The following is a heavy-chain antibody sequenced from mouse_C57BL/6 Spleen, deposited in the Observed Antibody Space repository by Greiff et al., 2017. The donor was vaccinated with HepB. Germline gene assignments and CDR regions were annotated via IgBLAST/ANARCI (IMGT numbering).Heavy chain of an antibody. CDR3: ARGDYDDALLDY. CDR1: GFTFSDYG. CDR2: ISSGSSTI. V-gene: IGHV5-17*01. D-gene: IGHD2-4*01. Sequence: EVQVVESGGGLVKPGGSLKLSCAASGFTFSDYGMHWVRQAPEKGLEWVAYISSGSSTIYYADTVKGRFTISRDNAKNTLFLQMTSLRSEDTAMYYCARGDYDDALLDYWGQGTTLTVSS. J-gene: IGHJ2*01.